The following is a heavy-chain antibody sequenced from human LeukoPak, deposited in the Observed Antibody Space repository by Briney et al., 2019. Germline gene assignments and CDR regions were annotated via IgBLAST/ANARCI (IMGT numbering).Heavy chain of an antibody. Sequence: PGGSLRLSCAASGFTFSSYGIHWVRQAPGKGLEWVAFIRYDGSNQYYADSVKGRFTISRDNAKNSLYLQMNSLRAEDTAVYYCARVPYYYDSSGYYGDYWGQGTLVTVSS. J-gene: IGHJ4*02. D-gene: IGHD3-22*01. V-gene: IGHV3-30*02. CDR2: IRYDGSNQ. CDR1: GFTFSSYG. CDR3: ARVPYYYDSSGYYGDY.